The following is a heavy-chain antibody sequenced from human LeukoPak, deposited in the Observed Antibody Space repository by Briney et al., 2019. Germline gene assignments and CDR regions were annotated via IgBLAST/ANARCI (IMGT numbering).Heavy chain of an antibody. CDR3: ARGNFGEIQPWLPNFDY. Sequence: ASVKVSCKASGYTFTGYYMHWVRQAPGQGLEWMGWINPNSGGTNYAQKFQGRVTMTRDTSISTAYMELSRLRSDDTAVYYCARGNFGEIQPWLPNFDYWGQGTLVTVSS. V-gene: IGHV1-2*02. CDR2: INPNSGGT. J-gene: IGHJ4*02. D-gene: IGHD5-18*01. CDR1: GYTFTGYY.